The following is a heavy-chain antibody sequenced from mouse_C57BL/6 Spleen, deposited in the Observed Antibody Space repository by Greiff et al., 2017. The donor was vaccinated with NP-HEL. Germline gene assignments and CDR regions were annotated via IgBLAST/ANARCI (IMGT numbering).Heavy chain of an antibody. V-gene: IGHV1-26*01. J-gene: IGHJ4*01. D-gene: IGHD1-1*02. CDR3: ARDYASYAMDY. CDR2: INPNNGGT. CDR1: GYTFTDYY. Sequence: EVQLQQSGPELVKPGASVKISCKASGYTFTDYYMNWVKQSHGKSLEWIGDINPNNGGTSYNQKFKGKATLTVDKSSSTAYMELRSLTSADSAVYYCARDYASYAMDYWGQGTSVTVSS.